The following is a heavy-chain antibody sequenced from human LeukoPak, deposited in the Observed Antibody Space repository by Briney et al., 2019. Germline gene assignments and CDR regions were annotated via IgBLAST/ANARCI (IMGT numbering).Heavy chain of an antibody. D-gene: IGHD1-1*01. J-gene: IGHJ3*02. CDR3: ANLLAGTDLIAFDI. CDR1: GFTLDDYA. Sequence: TGGSLRLSCAASGFTLDDYAMHWVRQAPGKGLEWVSGISWNSGSIGYADSVKGRFTISRDNAKNSLYLQMNSLRAEDTALYYCANLLAGTDLIAFDIWGQGTMVTVSS. CDR2: ISWNSGSI. V-gene: IGHV3-9*01.